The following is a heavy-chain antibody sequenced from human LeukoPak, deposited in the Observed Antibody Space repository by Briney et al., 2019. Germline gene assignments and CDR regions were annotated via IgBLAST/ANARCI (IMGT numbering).Heavy chain of an antibody. CDR3: ARGRLPGIAAAGKKFDY. J-gene: IGHJ4*02. CDR1: GGSFSGYY. D-gene: IGHD6-13*01. CDR2: INHGGST. V-gene: IGHV4-34*01. Sequence: PSETLSLTCAVYGGSFSGYYWSWIRQPPGKGLEWIGEINHGGSTNYNPSLKSRVTISVDTSKNQFSLKLSSVTAADTAVYYCARGRLPGIAAAGKKFDYWGQGTLVTVSS.